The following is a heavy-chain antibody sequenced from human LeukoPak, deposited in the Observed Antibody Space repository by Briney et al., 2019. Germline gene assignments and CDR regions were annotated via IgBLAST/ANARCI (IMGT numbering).Heavy chain of an antibody. V-gene: IGHV1-2*02. D-gene: IGHD1-26*01. CDR3: ARGPDIVVATMRCIDY. J-gene: IGHJ4*01. CDR2: INPNSGGT. CDR1: GYTFTGYY. Sequence: ASVKVSRKASGYTFTGYYMHWVRQAPGQGLEWMGWINPNSGGTNYAQKFHGRVTMTRDTSISTAYMELSTLRSDDTAVYYCARGPDIVVATMRCIDYWGQGTLVTVSS.